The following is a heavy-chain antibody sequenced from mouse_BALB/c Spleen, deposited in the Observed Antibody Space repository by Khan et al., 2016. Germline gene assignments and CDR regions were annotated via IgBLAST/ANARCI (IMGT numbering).Heavy chain of an antibody. Sequence: VQLKQSGPGLVKPSQSLSLTCTVTGYSITSDYAWNWIRQFPGNKLVWLGYIRYSGDTHYNPSLPSRTSITRDTSKNQFFLQLNSVTAEDTATYYCAREDYAWLAYWGQGTLVTVSA. CDR2: IRYSGDT. CDR1: GYSITSDYA. J-gene: IGHJ3*01. V-gene: IGHV3-2*02. CDR3: AREDYAWLAY. D-gene: IGHD1-1*02.